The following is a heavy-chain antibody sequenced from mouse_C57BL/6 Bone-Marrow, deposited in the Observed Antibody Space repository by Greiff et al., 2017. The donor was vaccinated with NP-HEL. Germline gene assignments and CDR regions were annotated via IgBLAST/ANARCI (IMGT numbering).Heavy chain of an antibody. Sequence: VQLVESGPELVKPGASVKISCKASGYAFSSSWMNWVKQRPGKGLEWIGRIYPGDGDTNYNGKFKGKATLTADKSSSTAYMQLSSLTSEDSAVYFCARMDCGSSYVEDYWGQGTTLTVSS. CDR1: GYAFSSSW. J-gene: IGHJ2*01. CDR3: ARMDCGSSYVEDY. D-gene: IGHD1-1*01. V-gene: IGHV1-82*01. CDR2: IYPGDGDT.